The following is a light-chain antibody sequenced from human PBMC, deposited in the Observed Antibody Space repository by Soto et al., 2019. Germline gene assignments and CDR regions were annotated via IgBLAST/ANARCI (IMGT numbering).Light chain of an antibody. CDR3: QQYNTWPIT. J-gene: IGKJ5*01. Sequence: ITQSPSTLSASVGDRVRITCRASQSPSTWLAWYQQKPGQGPRLLAYRASTRTLGIPARFSGSESGTEFTLTISSLQSEDLAVYYCQQYNTWPITFGQGTRLEIK. CDR1: QSPSTW. V-gene: IGKV3-15*01. CDR2: RAS.